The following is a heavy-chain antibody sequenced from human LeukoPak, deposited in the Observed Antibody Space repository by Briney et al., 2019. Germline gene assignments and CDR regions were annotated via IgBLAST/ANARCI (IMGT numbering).Heavy chain of an antibody. CDR2: IVVGSGNT. CDR3: AADDLAHGY. J-gene: IGHJ4*02. Sequence: SVKVSCKASGFIFSNSAIQWVRQARGQRLEWIGWIVVGSGNTNYAQKFQERVTITRDMSTSTAYMELSSLRSEGTAVYYCAADDLAHGYWGQGTLVTVSS. V-gene: IGHV1-58*02. CDR1: GFIFSNSA.